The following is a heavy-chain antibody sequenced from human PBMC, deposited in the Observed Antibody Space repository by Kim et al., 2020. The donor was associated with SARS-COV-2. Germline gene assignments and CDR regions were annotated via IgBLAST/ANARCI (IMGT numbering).Heavy chain of an antibody. D-gene: IGHD2-15*01. CDR1: GFTFSSYG. CDR2: IWYDGSNK. V-gene: IGHV3-33*01. J-gene: IGHJ4*02. Sequence: GGSLRLSCAASGFTFSSYGMHWVRQAPGKGLEWVAVIWYDGSNKYYADSVKGRFTISRDNSKNTLYLQMNSLRAEDTAVYYCARDGSRYCSGGSCSGGLSNWGQGTLVTVSS. CDR3: ARDGSRYCSGGSCSGGLSN.